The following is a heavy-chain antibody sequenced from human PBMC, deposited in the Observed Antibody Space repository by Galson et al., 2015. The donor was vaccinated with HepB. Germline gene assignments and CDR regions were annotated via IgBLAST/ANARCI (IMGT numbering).Heavy chain of an antibody. Sequence: LRLSCAASGITFSDYWMHWVRQAPGRGLVWVSRIDNDGSSTDYADSVKGRFTISRDNARDTLYLQMNSLRGEDTAVYYCVRGSNDYLGVDVWGQGTTVTVSS. CDR1: GITFSDYW. CDR2: IDNDGSST. CDR3: VRGSNDYLGVDV. V-gene: IGHV3-74*01. J-gene: IGHJ6*02.